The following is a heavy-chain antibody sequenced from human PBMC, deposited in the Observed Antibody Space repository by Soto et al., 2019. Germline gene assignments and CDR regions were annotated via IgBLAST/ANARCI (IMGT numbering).Heavy chain of an antibody. CDR2: VYHTGDT. CDR1: GGTVASSHW. CDR3: AREIVTAGGNNYFDP. Sequence: PSETLSLTCGVSGGTVASSHWWSWVRQSPGRGLEWIGNVYHTGDTNFNPPLQSRVTFSVDKSNNQFSLRLTSVTAADTAVYFCAREIVTAGGNNYFDPWGPGTLVTGS. V-gene: IGHV4-4*02. J-gene: IGHJ5*02. D-gene: IGHD2-21*02.